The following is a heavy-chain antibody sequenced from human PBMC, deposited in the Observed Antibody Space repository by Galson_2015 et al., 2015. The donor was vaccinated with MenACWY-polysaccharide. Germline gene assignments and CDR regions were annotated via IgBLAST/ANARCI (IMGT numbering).Heavy chain of an antibody. CDR3: ARAVATRAHSCDY. J-gene: IGHJ4*02. CDR2: MNPNSGNT. Sequence: SVKVSCKASGYTFTSYDINWVRQATGQGLEWMGWMNPNSGNTGYAQKFQGRVTMTRNTSINTAYMELSSLRSEDTAVYYCARAVATRAHSCDYWGQGTLVTVSS. D-gene: IGHD5-12*01. V-gene: IGHV1-8*01. CDR1: GYTFTSYD.